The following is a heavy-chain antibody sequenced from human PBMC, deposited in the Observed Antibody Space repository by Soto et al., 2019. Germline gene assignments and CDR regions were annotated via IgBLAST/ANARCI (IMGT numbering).Heavy chain of an antibody. D-gene: IGHD3-3*02. Sequence: ASETLSLTCAVSGGPISSGGYSWSWIRQPPGKGLEWIGYIYHSGSTYYNPSLTSRVTISVDKSKNHFSLKLTSVTAADTAVYYCAARHFWSGPWTHTRLDYWGQGTLVTVSS. V-gene: IGHV4-30-2*01. CDR1: GGPISSGGYS. J-gene: IGHJ4*02. CDR2: IYHSGST. CDR3: AARHFWSGPWTHTRLDY.